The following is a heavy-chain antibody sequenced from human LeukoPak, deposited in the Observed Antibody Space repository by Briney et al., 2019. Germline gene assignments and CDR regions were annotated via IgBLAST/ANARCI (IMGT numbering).Heavy chain of an antibody. V-gene: IGHV4-61*02. D-gene: IGHD4-11*01. Sequence: SQTLSLTCTVSGASISSGGYYWSWIRQPAGKGLEYLGRIYSTGSTNYNPSLRSRVTISVDTSKNHFSLKLSSVTAADTAVYYCARVPFPYSNHPLSWYFDLWGRGTLVTVSS. CDR3: ARVPFPYSNHPLSWYFDL. J-gene: IGHJ2*01. CDR1: GASISSGGYY. CDR2: IYSTGST.